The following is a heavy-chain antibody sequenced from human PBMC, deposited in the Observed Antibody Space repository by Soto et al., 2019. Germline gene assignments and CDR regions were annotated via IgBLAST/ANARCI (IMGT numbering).Heavy chain of an antibody. CDR2: VNHSGEA. CDR3: ARGREKGRAARFYYYYGMDV. J-gene: IGHJ6*02. V-gene: IGHV4-34*01. Sequence: SETLSLTCGVYGGSFRNYYWIWVRQPPGKGLEWIGEVNHSGEATYNPSLQSRITISLDTSNNQFSLKMTSVTAADTAVYYRARGREKGRAARFYYYYGMDVWGQGTTVTVSS. CDR1: GGSFRNYY. D-gene: IGHD6-6*01.